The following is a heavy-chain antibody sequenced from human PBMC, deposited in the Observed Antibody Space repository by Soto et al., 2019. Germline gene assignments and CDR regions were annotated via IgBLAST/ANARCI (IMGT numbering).Heavy chain of an antibody. CDR2: IYHSGST. Sequence: PSETLSLTCAVSGGSISSGGYSWSWIRQPPGKGLEWIGYIYHSGSTYYNPSLKSRVTISVDRSKNQFSLKLSSVTAADTAVYYCARVRGTVVIVNWGQGTLVTVSS. V-gene: IGHV4-30-2*01. CDR1: GGSISSGGYS. J-gene: IGHJ4*02. CDR3: ARVRGTVVIVN. D-gene: IGHD2-15*01.